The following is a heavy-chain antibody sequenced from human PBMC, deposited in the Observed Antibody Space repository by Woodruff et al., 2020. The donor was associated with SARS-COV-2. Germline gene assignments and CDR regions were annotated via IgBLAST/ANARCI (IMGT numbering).Heavy chain of an antibody. D-gene: IGHD3-22*01. V-gene: IGHV3-15*01. J-gene: IGHJ4*02. CDR3: TTEEAEYYYDSSGPFDY. CDR2: T. Sequence: TDYAAPVKGRFTISRDDSKNTLYLQMNSLKTEDTAVYYCTTEEAEYYYDSSGPFDYWGQGTLVTVSS.